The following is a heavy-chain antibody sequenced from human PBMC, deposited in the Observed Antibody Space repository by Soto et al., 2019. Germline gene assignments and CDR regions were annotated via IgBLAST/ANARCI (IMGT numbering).Heavy chain of an antibody. CDR3: ARVHKKSRYYDSSPSGFDY. J-gene: IGHJ4*02. CDR2: ISSSSSYI. V-gene: IGHV3-21*01. D-gene: IGHD3-22*01. Sequence: PGWSLGLSCAASGFTFSSYSMNWVRQAPGKGLEWVSSISSSSSYIYYADSVKGRFTISRDNAKNSLYLQMNSLRAEDTAGYYCARVHKKSRYYDSSPSGFDYWGQGTLVNVSP. CDR1: GFTFSSYS.